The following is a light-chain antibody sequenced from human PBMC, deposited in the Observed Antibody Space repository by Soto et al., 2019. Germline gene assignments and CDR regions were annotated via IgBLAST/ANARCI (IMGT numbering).Light chain of an antibody. J-gene: IGKJ4*01. V-gene: IGKV1-12*01. CDR1: QTISSW. CDR3: QHASSFTLT. CDR2: TAS. Sequence: DIHMTQSPSTLAASVRDRGPITCRASQTISSWLAWFQQRPGEAPKLLIYTASTLQSGVPSRFRGSGSGTDFTLTISSLQPEDFATYYCQHASSFTLTFGGGTKVDI.